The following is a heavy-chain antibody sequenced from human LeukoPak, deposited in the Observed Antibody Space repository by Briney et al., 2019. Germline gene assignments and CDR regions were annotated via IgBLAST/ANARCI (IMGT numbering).Heavy chain of an antibody. D-gene: IGHD3-22*01. CDR2: MSSSSSTI. Sequence: PGGSLRLSCVASGFXFSSCSINWVRQAPGKGLEWVSYMSSSSSTIYYADSVKGRFTISRDNAKNSLYLQMNSLRAEDTAVYYCAREDAKDYYDSSGYYGSYFDYWGQGTLVTVSS. CDR1: GFXFSSCS. V-gene: IGHV3-48*04. CDR3: AREDAKDYYDSSGYYGSYFDY. J-gene: IGHJ4*02.